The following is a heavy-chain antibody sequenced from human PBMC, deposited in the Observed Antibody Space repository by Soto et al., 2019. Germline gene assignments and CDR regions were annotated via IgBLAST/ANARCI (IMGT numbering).Heavy chain of an antibody. CDR3: ANWSIV. CDR1: GFTFSSYG. V-gene: IGHV3-30*18. CDR2: ISYYGSNK. Sequence: QVQLVESGGGVVQPGRSLRLSCAASGFTFSSYGMRWVRQAPGKGLEWVAVISYYGSNKYYADSVKGRFTISRDNSKNTLYLQMNSLRAEGTAVYYCANWSIVWGQGTLVTVSS. D-gene: IGHD1-26*01. J-gene: IGHJ4*02.